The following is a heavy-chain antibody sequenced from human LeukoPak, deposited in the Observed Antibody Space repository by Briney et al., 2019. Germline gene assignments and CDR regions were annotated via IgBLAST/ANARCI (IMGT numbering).Heavy chain of an antibody. J-gene: IGHJ4*02. D-gene: IGHD2-2*01. CDR3: VKRDCPTTYCYGFDY. Sequence: GGSLRLSCAASGFTFSTYAMTWVRQAPGKGLEWVALVTGTSGGSTIATYYADSVKGRFTISRDNSMNTLSLQMNSLRVDDTALYYCVKRDCPTTYCYGFDYWGQGTLVTVSS. CDR2: VTGTSGGSTIAT. V-gene: IGHV3-23*01. CDR1: GFTFSTYA.